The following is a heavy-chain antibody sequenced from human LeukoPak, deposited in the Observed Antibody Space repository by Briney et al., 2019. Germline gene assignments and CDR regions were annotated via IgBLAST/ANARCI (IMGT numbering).Heavy chain of an antibody. CDR3: ARLDYYDSSGYYY. J-gene: IGHJ4*02. D-gene: IGHD3-22*01. CDR2: IYYSGST. V-gene: IGHV4-59*08. Sequence: SESLSLTCTVSGGSISSYYWSWIRQPPGKGLEWIGYIYYSGSTNNNPSLKSRVTISVDTSKNQFSLKLSSVTAADTAVYYCARLDYYDSSGYYYWGQGTLVTVSS. CDR1: GGSISSYY.